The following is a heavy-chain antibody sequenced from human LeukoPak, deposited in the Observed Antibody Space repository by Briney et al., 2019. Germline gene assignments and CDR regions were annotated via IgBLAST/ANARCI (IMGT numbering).Heavy chain of an antibody. CDR1: GLTFDHYA. CDR2: INWNSNSI. V-gene: IGHV3-9*01. D-gene: IGHD5-18*01. J-gene: IGHJ6*03. CDR3: VKAYSYGYFYYHMDV. Sequence: PGGSLRLSCAASGLTFDHYATHWVRPAPGKGLEWVAGINWNSNSIGYEDSVKGRFTISRDNAKHSLYLQMSSLRTEDTAVYYCVKAYSYGYFYYHMDVWGKGTTVTVSS.